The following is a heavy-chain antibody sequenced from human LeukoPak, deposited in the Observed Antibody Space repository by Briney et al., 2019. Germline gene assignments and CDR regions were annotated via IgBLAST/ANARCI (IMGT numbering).Heavy chain of an antibody. D-gene: IGHD3-22*01. CDR3: ARARAHLKYYYDSSGYYYFDY. J-gene: IGHJ4*02. CDR2: INHSRST. CDR1: GGSFSGYY. V-gene: IGHV4-34*01. Sequence: PSETLSLTCAVYGGSFSGYYWSWIRQPPGKGLEWIGEINHSRSTNYNPSLKSRVTISVDTSKNQFSLKLSSVTAADTAVYYCARARAHLKYYYDSSGYYYFDYWGQGTLVTVSS.